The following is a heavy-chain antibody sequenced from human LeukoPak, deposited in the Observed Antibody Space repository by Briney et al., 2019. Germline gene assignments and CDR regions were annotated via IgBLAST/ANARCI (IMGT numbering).Heavy chain of an antibody. J-gene: IGHJ4*02. D-gene: IGHD3-22*01. CDR1: GFTVSSNY. Sequence: GGSLRLSCAASGFTVSSNYMSWVRQAPGKGLEWVSVIYSGGSTYYADSVKGRFTISRDNSKNTLYLQMNSLRAEDTAVYHCARQDSSGYYPFDYWGQGTLVTVSS. V-gene: IGHV3-66*04. CDR3: ARQDSSGYYPFDY. CDR2: IYSGGST.